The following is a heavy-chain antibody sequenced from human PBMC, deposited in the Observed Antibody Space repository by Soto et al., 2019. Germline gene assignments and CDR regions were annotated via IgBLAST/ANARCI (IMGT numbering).Heavy chain of an antibody. Sequence: SGPTLVNPTQTLTLTCTFSGFSLNTGGLGVGWIRQPPGKALEWLALIYWDNDKRYSPSLKSRLTITKDTSKNQVVLTMTNMDPVDTATYYCAHSRCGGDCLQSYSSHYYYGMDVWGQGTTVTVSS. CDR2: IYWDNDK. D-gene: IGHD2-21*02. CDR3: AHSRCGGDCLQSYSSHYYYGMDV. J-gene: IGHJ6*02. CDR1: GFSLNTGGLG. V-gene: IGHV2-5*02.